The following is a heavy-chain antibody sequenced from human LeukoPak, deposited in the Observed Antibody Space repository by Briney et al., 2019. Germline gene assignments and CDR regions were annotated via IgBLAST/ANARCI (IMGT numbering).Heavy chain of an antibody. J-gene: IGHJ4*02. CDR1: GGSISSYY. V-gene: IGHV4-59*01. CDR2: IYYSGST. Sequence: PSETLSLTCTVSGGSISSYYWSWIRQPPGKGLEWIGYIYYSGSTNYNPSLKSRVTISVDTSKNQFSLKLSSVTAADTAVYYCARGHQSDYFDYWGQGTLVTVSS. CDR3: ARGHQSDYFDY.